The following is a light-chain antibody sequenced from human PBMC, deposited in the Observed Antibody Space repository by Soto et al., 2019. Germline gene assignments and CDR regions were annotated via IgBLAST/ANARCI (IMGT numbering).Light chain of an antibody. J-gene: IGLJ3*02. V-gene: IGLV1-40*01. Sequence: QSLLTQPPSVSGAPGQRVTISCTGSSSNIGAGYDVHWYQQLPGTAPKLLISGNSNRPSGVPDRFSGSKSGTPASLAITGLQAEDEADYYCQSYDSSLSGWVFGGGTKLTVL. CDR1: SSNIGAGYD. CDR2: GNS. CDR3: QSYDSSLSGWV.